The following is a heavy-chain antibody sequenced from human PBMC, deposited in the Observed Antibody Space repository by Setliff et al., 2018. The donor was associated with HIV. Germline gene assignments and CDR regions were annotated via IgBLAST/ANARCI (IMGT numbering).Heavy chain of an antibody. CDR1: GYSFTSYW. J-gene: IGHJ6*02. CDR2: IYPGDSDT. Sequence: RGESLKISCKGSGYSFTSYWIGWVRQMPGKGLEWMGIIYPGDSDTRYSPSFQGQVTISADKSISTAYLQWSSLKASDTAMYYCARGRAVYDSSGYYYYYGMDVWGQGTTVTVSS. CDR3: ARGRAVYDSSGYYYYYGMDV. D-gene: IGHD3-22*01. V-gene: IGHV5-51*01.